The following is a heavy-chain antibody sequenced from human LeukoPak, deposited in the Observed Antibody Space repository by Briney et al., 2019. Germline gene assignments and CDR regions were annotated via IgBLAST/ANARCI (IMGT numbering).Heavy chain of an antibody. V-gene: IGHV3-48*01. J-gene: IGHJ6*02. Sequence: QPGGSLRLSCAASGFTFNIYSMDWVRQAPGKGLEWVSYIRSSSSTIYYADSVKGRFTISRDNAKNSLYLQMNSLTTDDTALYYCAKGLGGSGPWYYYGLDVWGQGTAVTVSS. CDR1: GFTFNIYS. D-gene: IGHD3-10*01. CDR3: AKGLGGSGPWYYYGLDV. CDR2: IRSSSSTI.